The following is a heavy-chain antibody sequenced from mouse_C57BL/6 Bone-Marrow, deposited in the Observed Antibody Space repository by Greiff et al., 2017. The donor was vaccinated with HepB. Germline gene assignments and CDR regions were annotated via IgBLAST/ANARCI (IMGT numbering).Heavy chain of an antibody. J-gene: IGHJ2*01. CDR2: IDPENGDT. CDR1: GFNIKDDY. CDR3: TTPCITTVEPARD. V-gene: IGHV14-4*01. Sequence: VQLQQSGAELVRPGASVKLSCTASGFNIKDDYMHWVKQRPEQGLEWIGWIDPENGDTEYASKFQGKATITADTSSNTAYLQLSSLTSEDTAVYYCTTPCITTVEPARDWGQGTTLTVSS. D-gene: IGHD1-1*01.